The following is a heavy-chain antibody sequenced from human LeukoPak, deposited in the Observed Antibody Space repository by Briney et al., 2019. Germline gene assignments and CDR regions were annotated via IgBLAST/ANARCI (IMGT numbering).Heavy chain of an antibody. J-gene: IGHJ4*02. CDR2: ISGSGGST. CDR1: AFTFSSYT. CDR3: AKGTSIVGATWIDY. V-gene: IGHV3-23*01. D-gene: IGHD1-26*01. Sequence: GGSLRLSCAASAFTFSSYTMSLVRQAPGKGLEWVSAISGSGGSTYYADSVKGRFTISRDNSKNTLYLQMNSLRAEDTAVYYCAKGTSIVGATWIDYWGQGTLVTVSS.